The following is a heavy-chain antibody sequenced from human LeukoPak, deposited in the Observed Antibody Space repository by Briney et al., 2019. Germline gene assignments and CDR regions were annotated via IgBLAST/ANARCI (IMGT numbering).Heavy chain of an antibody. CDR2: IYYSGST. V-gene: IGHV4-59*01. CDR3: ARIPAYCGGDCPMDV. CDR1: GGSISSYY. J-gene: IGHJ6*03. D-gene: IGHD2-21*02. Sequence: SETLSLTCTVSGGSISSYYWSWIRQPPGKGLEWIGYIYYSGSTNCNPSLKSRVTISVDTSKNQFSLKLSSVTAADTAVYYCARIPAYCGGDCPMDVWGKGTTVTVSS.